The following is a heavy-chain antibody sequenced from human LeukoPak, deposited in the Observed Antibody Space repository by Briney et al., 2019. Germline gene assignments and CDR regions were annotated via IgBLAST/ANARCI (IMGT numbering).Heavy chain of an antibody. CDR2: INTISGGT. CDR3: ARGREVAGTVGY. V-gene: IGHV1-2*02. Sequence: EASVNVSCKASGYTFTAYYIHWLRQAPGQGLEWIGWINTISGGTNYAQKFQGRVTMTRDTSISTAYMELSGLTSDDTAVYYCARGREVAGTVGYWGHGTLVTVSS. J-gene: IGHJ4*01. D-gene: IGHD6-19*01. CDR1: GYTFTAYY.